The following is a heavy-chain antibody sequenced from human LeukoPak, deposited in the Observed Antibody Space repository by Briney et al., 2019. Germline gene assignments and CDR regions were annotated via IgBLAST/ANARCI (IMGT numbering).Heavy chain of an antibody. CDR2: ISSGSTYT. Sequence: GGSLRLSCAASGFSFSSYSMNWVRQAPGKGLEWVSSISSGSTYTYYADSVKGRFTISRDNAKNSLYLQMNSLRAEDTAVYYCARDLRGSSWYTGRGNWFDPWGQGTLVTVSS. V-gene: IGHV3-21*06. CDR3: ARDLRGSSWYTGRGNWFDP. CDR1: GFSFSSYS. J-gene: IGHJ5*02. D-gene: IGHD6-13*01.